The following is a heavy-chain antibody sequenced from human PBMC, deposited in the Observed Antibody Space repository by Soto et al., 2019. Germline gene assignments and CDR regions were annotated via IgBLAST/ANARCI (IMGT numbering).Heavy chain of an antibody. V-gene: IGHV1-18*01. CDR3: ARGRYGDY. CDR2: ISAHNGNT. J-gene: IGHJ4*02. D-gene: IGHD1-1*01. CDR1: GYIFTTYG. Sequence: QVHLVQSGAEVKKPGASVKVSCKGSGYIFTTYGITWVRQAPGQGLEWRGWISAHNGNTNYAQKLQGRVTETRDTSTITAYMQLRTLRADDTAVYYCARGRYGDYWGQGALVTVSS.